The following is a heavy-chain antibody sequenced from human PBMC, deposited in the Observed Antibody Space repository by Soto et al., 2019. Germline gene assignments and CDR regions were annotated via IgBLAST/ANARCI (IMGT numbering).Heavy chain of an antibody. V-gene: IGHV4-59*01. CDR1: GGSISSYY. CDR3: ARDRVVVTANNYYYYYGMDV. D-gene: IGHD2-21*02. Sequence: PSETLSLTYTVSGGSISSYYWSWIRQPPGKGLEWIGYIYYSGSTNYNPSLKSRVTISVDTSKNQFSLKLSSVTAADTAVYYCARDRVVVTANNYYYYYGMDVWGQGTTVTVSS. CDR2: IYYSGST. J-gene: IGHJ6*02.